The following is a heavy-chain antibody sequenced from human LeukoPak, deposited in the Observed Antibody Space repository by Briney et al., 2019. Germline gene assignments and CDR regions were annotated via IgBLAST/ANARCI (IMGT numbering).Heavy chain of an antibody. CDR1: GFSFNSYW. CDR3: TGDTATPTGY. J-gene: IGHJ4*02. Sequence: GGSLRLSCAASGFSFNSYWMSWVRQAPGKGLEWVANIKQDGTEKYYVDSVKGRFTISRDNAKNSLYLQMNSLRAEDTAVYFCTGDTATPTGYWGQGTLVTVSS. CDR2: IKQDGTEK. V-gene: IGHV3-7*04. D-gene: IGHD5-18*01.